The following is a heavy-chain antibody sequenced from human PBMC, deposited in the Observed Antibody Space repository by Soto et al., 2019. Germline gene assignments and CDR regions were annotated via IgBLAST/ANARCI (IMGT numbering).Heavy chain of an antibody. V-gene: IGHV1-69*01. CDR3: ARDSGAKLSSS. J-gene: IGHJ4*02. Sequence: QVQLVQSGAEMRRPGSSVKVSCKASGGTFNSYRINWVRQAPGQGLEWVGGIVPIYRTADYAQKFQGRVTITADESARTAYMELRGLKSQDTAVYYCARDSGAKLSSSWGQGTLVTVSS. CDR1: GGTFNSYR. D-gene: IGHD6-13*01. CDR2: IVPIYRTA.